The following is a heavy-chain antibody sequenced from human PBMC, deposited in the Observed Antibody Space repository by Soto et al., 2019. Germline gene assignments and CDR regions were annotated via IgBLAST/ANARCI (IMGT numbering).Heavy chain of an antibody. J-gene: IGHJ4*02. Sequence: SVKVSCKSSGYTFSSYGLSWVRQAPGQGLEWMGWISGYNGNTNYGQKFQGRVTMTADISTRTSYMELTTLTSDDTAVYYCARGKPYLEWLLSRYYFYCWGQGTLVTVSS. V-gene: IGHV1-18*04. D-gene: IGHD3-3*01. CDR1: GYTFSSYG. CDR3: ARGKPYLEWLLSRYYFYC. CDR2: ISGYNGNT.